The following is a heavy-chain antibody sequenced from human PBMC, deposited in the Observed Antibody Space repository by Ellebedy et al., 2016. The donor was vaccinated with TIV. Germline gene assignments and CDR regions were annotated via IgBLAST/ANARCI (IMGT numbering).Heavy chain of an antibody. J-gene: IGHJ4*02. Sequence: GESLKISCAASGFTSSTYWMSWVRQAPGKGLEWVANINQDGSEKYYLDTVKGRFDISRDNANNSLYLQMNSLRAEDTALFYCAKDYGLYYDSSLIDYWGQGTLVTVSS. V-gene: IGHV3-7*03. CDR1: GFTSSTYW. CDR2: INQDGSEK. CDR3: AKDYGLYYDSSLIDY. D-gene: IGHD3-22*01.